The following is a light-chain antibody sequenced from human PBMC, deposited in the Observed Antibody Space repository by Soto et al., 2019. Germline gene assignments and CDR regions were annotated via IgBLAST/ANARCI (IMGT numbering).Light chain of an antibody. Sequence: DIQMTQSPSSLSASAGDRVTITCRASQGISSPFAWYQQIQGKDPKLLISDASSWQSGVPSRVSGSGSGTDFTLTISSMQPEAVATYYYQKCTDVPTFGGGTKVEIK. CDR3: QKCTDVPT. CDR2: DAS. J-gene: IGKJ4*01. CDR1: QGISSP. V-gene: IGKV1-27*01.